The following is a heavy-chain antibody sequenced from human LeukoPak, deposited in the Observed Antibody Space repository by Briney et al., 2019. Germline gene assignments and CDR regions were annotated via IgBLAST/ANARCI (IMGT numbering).Heavy chain of an antibody. J-gene: IGHJ4*02. CDR2: IKSKTDGGTT. D-gene: IGHD3-22*01. CDR1: GFTFGDYA. Sequence: GGSLRLSCTASGFTFGDYAMSWVRQAPGKGLEWVGRIKSKTDGGTTDYAAPVKGRFTISRDDSKNTLYLQMNSLKTEDTAVYYCTTDLYYDSSGYYYWGQGTLVTVSS. CDR3: TTDLYYDSSGYYY. V-gene: IGHV3-15*01.